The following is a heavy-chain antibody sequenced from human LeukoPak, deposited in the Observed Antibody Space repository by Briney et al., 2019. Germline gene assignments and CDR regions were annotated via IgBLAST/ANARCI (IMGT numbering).Heavy chain of an antibody. CDR3: ARGARRYSGSQGWFDP. Sequence: GGSLRLSCAASGFTFSSYGMHWVRQAPGKGLEWVAVISYDGSNKYYADSVKGRFTISRDNAKNTLYLQMNSLRAEDTAVYYYARGARRYSGSQGWFDPWGQGTLVTVSS. J-gene: IGHJ5*02. CDR2: ISYDGSNK. D-gene: IGHD5-12*01. CDR1: GFTFSSYG. V-gene: IGHV3-30*03.